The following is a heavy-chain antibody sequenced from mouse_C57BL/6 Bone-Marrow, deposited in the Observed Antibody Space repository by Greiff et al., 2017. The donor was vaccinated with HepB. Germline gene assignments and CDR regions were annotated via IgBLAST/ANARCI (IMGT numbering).Heavy chain of an antibody. Sequence: VKLMESGAELMKPGASVKLSCKATGYTFNGYWLEWVKQRPGHGLEWIGELLPGSGSTNYNEKLKGKATFTADTYSNTAYMQLSSLTTEDSAIYYCASSVDSSGAWFAYWGQGTLVTVSA. CDR1: GYTFNGYW. J-gene: IGHJ3*01. CDR2: LLPGSGST. D-gene: IGHD3-2*02. V-gene: IGHV1-9*01. CDR3: ASSVDSSGAWFAY.